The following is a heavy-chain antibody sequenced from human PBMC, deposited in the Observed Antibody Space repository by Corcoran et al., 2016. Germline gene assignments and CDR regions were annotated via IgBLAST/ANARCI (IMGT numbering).Heavy chain of an antibody. D-gene: IGHD6-13*01. J-gene: IGHJ6*02. CDR1: GYSFTSYW. V-gene: IGHV5-51*01. CDR3: ARHGIAAAGPHYYDGMDV. Sequence: EVQLVQSGAEVKKPGESLKISCKGSGYSFTSYWIGWVRQMPGKGLAWMGIIYPGDSDTRYSPSFQGQVTISADKSISTAYLQWSSLKASDTAMYYCARHGIAAAGPHYYDGMDVWGQGTTVTVSS. CDR2: IYPGDSDT.